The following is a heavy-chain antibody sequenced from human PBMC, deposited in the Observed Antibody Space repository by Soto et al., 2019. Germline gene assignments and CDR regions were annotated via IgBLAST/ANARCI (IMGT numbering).Heavy chain of an antibody. V-gene: IGHV3-23*01. CDR1: LFTFSNYV. D-gene: IGHD3-22*01. Sequence: GGSLRLSCSASLFTFSNYVMGWVRQAPGKGLEWVSSISASGRTPYYVDSVEGRFIISRDNSRDTLYLQVHSLRAEDTARYFCAKGLYDNSGYYSPAWGQGTLVTVSS. CDR2: ISASGRTP. CDR3: AKGLYDNSGYYSPA. J-gene: IGHJ5*02.